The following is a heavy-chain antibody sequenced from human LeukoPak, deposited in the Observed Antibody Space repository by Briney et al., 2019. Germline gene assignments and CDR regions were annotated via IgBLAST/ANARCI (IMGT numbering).Heavy chain of an antibody. CDR1: GFTFSSYW. Sequence: GGSLRLSCAASGFTFSSYWMSWVRQAPGKGLEWEANIKQDGSEKYYVDSVKGRFTISRDNAKNSLYLQMNSLRAEDTAVYYCARDESCSSTSCYEAHNWFDPWGQGTLVTVSS. CDR2: IKQDGSEK. CDR3: ARDESCSSTSCYEAHNWFDP. D-gene: IGHD2-2*01. J-gene: IGHJ5*02. V-gene: IGHV3-7*01.